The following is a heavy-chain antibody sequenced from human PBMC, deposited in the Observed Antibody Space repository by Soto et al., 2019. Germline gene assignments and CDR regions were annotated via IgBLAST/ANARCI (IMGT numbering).Heavy chain of an antibody. D-gene: IGHD3-9*01. V-gene: IGHV4-39*01. J-gene: IGHJ4*02. Sequence: QLQLQESGPGLVKPSETLSLTCTVSGGSISSSSYYWGWIRQPPGKGLEWIGSIYYSGSTYYNPSLKSRVTISVDTSKNKFSLKLSSVTAADTAVYYCARAILRYFDWLLYDYWGQGTLVTVSS. CDR1: GGSISSSSYY. CDR2: IYYSGST. CDR3: ARAILRYFDWLLYDY.